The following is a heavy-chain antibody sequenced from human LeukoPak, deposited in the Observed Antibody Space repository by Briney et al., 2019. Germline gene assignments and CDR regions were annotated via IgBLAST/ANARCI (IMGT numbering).Heavy chain of an antibody. V-gene: IGHV1-2*02. Sequence: ASVKVSCKASGYTSTGYYMHWVRQAPGQGLEWMGWINPNSGGTNYAQKFQGRVTMTRDTSISTAYMELSRLRSDDTAVYYCAREGAAGSVIGYWGQGTLVTVSS. CDR1: GYTSTGYY. CDR3: AREGAAGSVIGY. J-gene: IGHJ4*02. CDR2: INPNSGGT. D-gene: IGHD6-13*01.